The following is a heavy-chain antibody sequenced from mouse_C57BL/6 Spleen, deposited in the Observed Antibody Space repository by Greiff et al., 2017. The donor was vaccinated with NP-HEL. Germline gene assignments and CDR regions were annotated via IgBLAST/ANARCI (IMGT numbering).Heavy chain of an antibody. Sequence: VHLVESGPELVKPGASVKISCKASGYAFSSSWMNWVKQRPGKGLEWIGRIYPGDGDTNYNGKFKGKATLTADKSSSTAYMQLSCLTSEDSAVYFCARDGYYYAMDYGGQGTSVTVSS. D-gene: IGHD2-3*01. CDR3: ARDGYYYAMDY. V-gene: IGHV1-82*01. J-gene: IGHJ4*01. CDR2: IYPGDGDT. CDR1: GYAFSSSW.